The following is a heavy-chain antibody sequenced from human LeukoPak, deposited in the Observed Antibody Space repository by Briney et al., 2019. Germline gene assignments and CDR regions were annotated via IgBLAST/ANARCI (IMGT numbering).Heavy chain of an antibody. CDR1: GYTFTSYA. V-gene: IGHV7-4-1*02. CDR3: ARESSDPRRMVPAAVDY. Sequence: ASVKVSCKASGYTFTSYAMNWVRPAPGQGLEWMGWINTNTGNPTYAQGFTGRFVFSLDTSVSTAYLQISSLKAEDTAVYYCARESSDPRRMVPAAVDYWGQGTLVTVSS. CDR2: INTNTGNP. D-gene: IGHD2-2*01. J-gene: IGHJ4*02.